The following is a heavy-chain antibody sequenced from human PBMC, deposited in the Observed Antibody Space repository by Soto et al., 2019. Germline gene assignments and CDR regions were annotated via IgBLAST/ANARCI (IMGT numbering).Heavy chain of an antibody. Sequence: EVQLVESGGGLVQPGGSLRLSCAASGFSVSNNSMSWVRQAPGKGLECVSLIYSGGDTYYVDSVKCRFSISRYSSKNTLYLQMNSLRAEDSAVYYCARNIPVTTLGYWGQGTVVTVAS. CDR1: GFSVSNNS. V-gene: IGHV3-66*01. CDR3: ARNIPVTTLGY. J-gene: IGHJ4*02. CDR2: IYSGGDT. D-gene: IGHD4-17*01.